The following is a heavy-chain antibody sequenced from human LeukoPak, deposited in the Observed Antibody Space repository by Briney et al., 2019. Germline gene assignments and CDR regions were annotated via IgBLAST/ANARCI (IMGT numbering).Heavy chain of an antibody. CDR3: SRDATGDH. Sequence: GRSLRLPCAVSGFTFSDHYMDWVRQAPGKGLEWVGRSRNRAKSYTTDYAASVKGRFTISRDDSKSTLYLQMNSLETGDTAVYYCSRDATGDHWGQGTLVSVSS. J-gene: IGHJ4*02. V-gene: IGHV3-72*01. CDR2: SRNRAKSYTT. CDR1: GFTFSDHY.